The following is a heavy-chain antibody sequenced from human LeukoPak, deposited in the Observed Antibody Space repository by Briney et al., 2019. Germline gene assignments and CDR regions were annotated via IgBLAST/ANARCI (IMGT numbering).Heavy chain of an antibody. J-gene: IGHJ4*02. CDR2: IFHTGHS. D-gene: IGHD3-16*01. CDR3: ARARESMTTSGSFFDF. V-gene: IGHV4-30-2*01. Sequence: SQTLSLTCDVSGDSISSEGYSWSWVRQPPGNGLEWIGYIFHTGHSNYNPSLKSRVTISEDRSKNQFSLKVTSVTAADTAVYYCARARESMTTSGSFFDFWGQGALVTVSS. CDR1: GDSISSEGYS.